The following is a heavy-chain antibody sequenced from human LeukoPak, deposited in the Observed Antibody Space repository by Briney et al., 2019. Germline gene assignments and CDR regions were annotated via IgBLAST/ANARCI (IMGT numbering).Heavy chain of an antibody. CDR3: AAGTTRYGYYYYMDV. J-gene: IGHJ6*03. V-gene: IGHV1-2*02. CDR1: GYTFTSYG. CDR2: INPNSGGT. D-gene: IGHD6-13*01. Sequence: GASVKVSCKASGYTFTSYGISWVRQAPGQGLEWMGWINPNSGGTNYAQKFQGRVTMTRDTSISTAYMELSRLRSDDTAVYYCAAGTTRYGYYYYMDVWGKETTVTVSS.